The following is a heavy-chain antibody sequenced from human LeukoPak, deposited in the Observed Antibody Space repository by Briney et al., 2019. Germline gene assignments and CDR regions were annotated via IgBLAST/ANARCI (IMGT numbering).Heavy chain of an antibody. Sequence: KPSETLSLTCTVSGGSISSSSYYWGWMRQPPGKGLEWIGSIYYSGSTYYNPSLKSRVTISVDTSKNQFSLKLSSVTAADTAVYYCARHRRPTTGIYFDYWGQGTLVTVSS. V-gene: IGHV4-39*01. J-gene: IGHJ4*02. D-gene: IGHD1-26*01. CDR3: ARHRRPTTGIYFDY. CDR2: IYYSGST. CDR1: GGSISSSSYY.